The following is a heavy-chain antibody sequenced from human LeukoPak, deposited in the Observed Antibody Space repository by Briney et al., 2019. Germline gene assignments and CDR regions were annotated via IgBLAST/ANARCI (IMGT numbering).Heavy chain of an antibody. CDR3: ARLGYCSGGSCYNFGWEVY. V-gene: IGHV4-59*01. CDR1: GGSISSYY. CDR2: IYYSGST. Sequence: SETLSLTCTVSGGSISSYYWSWIRQPPGKGLEWIGYIYYSGSTNYNPSLKSRVTISVDTSKNQFSLKLSSVTAADTAVYYCARLGYCSGGSCYNFGWEVYWGQGTLVTVSS. D-gene: IGHD2-15*01. J-gene: IGHJ4*02.